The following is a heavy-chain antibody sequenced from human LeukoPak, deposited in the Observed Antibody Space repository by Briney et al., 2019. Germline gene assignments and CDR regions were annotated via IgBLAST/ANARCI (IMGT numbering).Heavy chain of an antibody. CDR2: VRHSGST. V-gene: IGHV4-34*01. Sequence: SETLSLTCAVYGESITAYYWTWVRQPPGKRLEWIGEVRHSGSTNYNPSLKSRVTMSVDMSKNQFSLKLNSVTAADTAVYYCAGATATGTGRAFHYWAQGNLVPVSS. J-gene: IGHJ4*02. CDR1: GESITAYY. CDR3: AGATATGTGRAFHY. D-gene: IGHD3-10*01.